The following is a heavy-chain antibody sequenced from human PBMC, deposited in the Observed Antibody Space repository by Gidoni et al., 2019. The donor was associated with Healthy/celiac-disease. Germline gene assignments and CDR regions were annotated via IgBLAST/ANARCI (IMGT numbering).Heavy chain of an antibody. V-gene: IGHV1-58*01. CDR1: GFTFTSSA. CDR2: IVVGSGNT. Sequence: QMQLVQSGPEVKKPGTSVKVSCKASGFTFTSSAVQWVRQARGQRLEWIGWIVVGSGNTNYAQKFQERVTITRDMSTSTAYMELSSLRSEDTAVYYCAADSYQLLYGGYYYYGMDVWGQGTTVTVSS. J-gene: IGHJ6*02. CDR3: AADSYQLLYGGYYYYGMDV. D-gene: IGHD2-2*02.